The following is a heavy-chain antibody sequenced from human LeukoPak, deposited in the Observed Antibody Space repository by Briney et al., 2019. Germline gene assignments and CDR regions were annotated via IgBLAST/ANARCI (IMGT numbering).Heavy chain of an antibody. V-gene: IGHV4-34*01. D-gene: IGHD3-22*01. Sequence: SETLSLTCAVYGGSFSGYYWSWIRQPPGKGLEWIGEINHSGSTNYNPSLKSRVTISVDTSKNQFSLKLSSVTAADTAVYYCARPASYYYDSSGYSGDYWGQGTLVTVSS. J-gene: IGHJ4*02. CDR1: GGSFSGYY. CDR2: INHSGST. CDR3: ARPASYYYDSSGYSGDY.